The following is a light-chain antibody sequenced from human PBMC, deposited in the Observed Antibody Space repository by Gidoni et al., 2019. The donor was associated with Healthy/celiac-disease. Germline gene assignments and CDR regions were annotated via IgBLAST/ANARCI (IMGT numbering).Light chain of an antibody. CDR1: KVGDKY. CDR2: QDS. CDR3: QAWDSSTGV. Sequence: SYELTQPPSVSVSPGQTASITCSGDKVGDKYACWYQQKPGQSPVLVIYQDSKRPSGIPERFSGSNSGNTATLTISGTQAMDEADYYGQAWDSSTGVFGGGTKLTVL. V-gene: IGLV3-1*01. J-gene: IGLJ2*01.